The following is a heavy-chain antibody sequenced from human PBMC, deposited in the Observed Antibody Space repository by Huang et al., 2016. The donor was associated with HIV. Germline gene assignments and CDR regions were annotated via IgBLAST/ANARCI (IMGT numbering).Heavy chain of an antibody. CDR3: AKDRVAGTGHCFDP. CDR1: GFSFSSYT. V-gene: IGHV3-23*01. Sequence: EVKLLESGGGLVQPGGSLSLSCAASGFSFSSYTSTWVRQAPGKGLEWVSSIRGSDNTTLYADSVKGRFTISRDNSKNTLYLQMKSLRVDDTAVYYCAKDRVAGTGHCFDPWGQGTLVTVSS. D-gene: IGHD6-19*01. J-gene: IGHJ5*02. CDR2: IRGSDNTT.